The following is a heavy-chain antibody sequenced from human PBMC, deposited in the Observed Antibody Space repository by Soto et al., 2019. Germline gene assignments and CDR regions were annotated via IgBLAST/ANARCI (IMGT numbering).Heavy chain of an antibody. CDR3: AKVLRSIAAAGTRSRWPYDAFDI. Sequence: GGSLRLSCAASGVTFISYAMSWVRQATGKGLEWVSAISGSGGSTYYADSVKGRFTISRDNSKNTLYLQMNSLRAEDTAVYYCAKVLRSIAAAGTRSRWPYDAFDIWGQGTMVTVSS. J-gene: IGHJ3*02. V-gene: IGHV3-23*01. CDR2: ISGSGGST. CDR1: GVTFISYA. D-gene: IGHD6-13*01.